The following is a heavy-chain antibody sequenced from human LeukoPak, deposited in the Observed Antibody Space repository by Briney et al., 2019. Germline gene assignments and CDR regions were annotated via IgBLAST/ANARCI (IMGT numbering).Heavy chain of an antibody. CDR3: ARDPYSGYYGDYYYYYMDV. V-gene: IGHV3-21*01. J-gene: IGHJ6*03. D-gene: IGHD5-12*01. CDR2: ITSTSSYV. CDR1: GFTFSTYN. Sequence: GGSLRLSCEASGFTFSTYNMNWVRQAPGKRLEWVSSITSTSSYVFYAGSVKGRFTISRDNAKNSLYLQINSLRAEDTAVYYCARDPYSGYYGDYYYYYMDVWGKGTTVTISS.